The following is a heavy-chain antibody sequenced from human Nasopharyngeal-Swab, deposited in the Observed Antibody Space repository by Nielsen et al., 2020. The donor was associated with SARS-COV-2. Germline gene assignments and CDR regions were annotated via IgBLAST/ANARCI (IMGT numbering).Heavy chain of an antibody. V-gene: IGHV3-23*01. D-gene: IGHD2/OR15-2a*01. CDR1: GYSFRTYG. J-gene: IGHJ4*02. Sequence: GGSLRLSCVASGYSFRTYGMSLVRQAPGKGLEWVAAIVGSGDISGSGGNTYYADSVKGRFTISRDNSKNTLSLQMNSLRAEDTAVYYCAKDLRGPYFFWGQGTLVTVSS. CDR2: IVGSGDISGSGGNT. CDR3: AKDLRGPYFF.